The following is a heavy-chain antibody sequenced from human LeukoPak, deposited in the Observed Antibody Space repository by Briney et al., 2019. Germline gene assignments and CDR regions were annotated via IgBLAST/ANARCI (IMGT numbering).Heavy chain of an antibody. Sequence: SETLSLTCTDSGGSINISKWSWIRQPPGKGLEWIGYISYRGSTNYTPSLKSRVTISVDKSKNQYCLELSSVTAADTAVYYCARSGVFTGYDAFDIWGQGTRVTASS. V-gene: IGHV4-59*08. D-gene: IGHD6-13*01. CDR1: GGSINISK. J-gene: IGHJ3*02. CDR3: ARSGVFTGYDAFDI. CDR2: ISYRGST.